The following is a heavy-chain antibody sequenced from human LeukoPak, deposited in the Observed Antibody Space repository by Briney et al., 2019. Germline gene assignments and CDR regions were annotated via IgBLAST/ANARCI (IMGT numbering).Heavy chain of an antibody. D-gene: IGHD5-24*01. CDR3: ALMRDGYTQ. Sequence: GGSLRLSCTASGFIFSNYGMHWVRQAPGKGLEWVAFIRHDGSHKSYADSVKGRFTTSRDNSKNTLYLQMNSLRAEDTAVYYCALMRDGYTQWGQGTLVTVSS. CDR2: IRHDGSHK. V-gene: IGHV3-30*02. CDR1: GFIFSNYG. J-gene: IGHJ4*02.